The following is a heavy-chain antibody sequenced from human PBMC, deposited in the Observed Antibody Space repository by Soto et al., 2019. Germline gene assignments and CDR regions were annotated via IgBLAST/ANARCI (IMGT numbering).Heavy chain of an antibody. V-gene: IGHV3-23*01. CDR2: ISGSGGST. CDR3: AKDGTGGDSSGWYVRTDYWYFDL. Sequence: EVQLLESGGGLVQPGGSLRLSCAASGFTFSSYAMSWVRQAPGKGLEWVSAISGSGGSTYYADSVKGRFTISRDNSKNTLYLQMNSLRAEDTAVYYCAKDGTGGDSSGWYVRTDYWYFDLWGRGTLVTVSS. J-gene: IGHJ2*01. CDR1: GFTFSSYA. D-gene: IGHD6-19*01.